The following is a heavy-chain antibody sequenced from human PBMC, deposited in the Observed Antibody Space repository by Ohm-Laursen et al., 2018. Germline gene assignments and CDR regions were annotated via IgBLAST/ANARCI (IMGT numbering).Heavy chain of an antibody. V-gene: IGHV3-48*03. D-gene: IGHD5-12*01. Sequence: SLRLSCTASGFTFSIYEMNWVRQAPEQGLEWVSYIGSGYTPHYADSVKGRFTISRDNAKNSLYLQMTSLTAEDTAVYYCAREGGYDSPGNYYGMDVWGQGTTVTVS. CDR1: GFTFSIYE. J-gene: IGHJ6*02. CDR3: AREGGYDSPGNYYGMDV. CDR2: IGSGYTP.